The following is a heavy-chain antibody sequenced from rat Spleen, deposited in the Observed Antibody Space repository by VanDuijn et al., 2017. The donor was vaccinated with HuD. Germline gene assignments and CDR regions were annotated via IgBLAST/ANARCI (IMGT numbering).Heavy chain of an antibody. V-gene: IGHV5-20*01. J-gene: IGHJ2*01. CDR1: GFTFSNYD. D-gene: IGHD1-1*01. CDR2: ISYDGSST. Sequence: EVQLVESGGGLVQPGRSMKLSCAASGFTFSNYDMAWVRQAPTKGLEWVASISYDGSSTYYRDSVKGRFTISRDNAKSTLYLQMDSLRSEDTATYYCTTAHYSANYFDYWGQGVMVTVSS. CDR3: TTAHYSANYFDY.